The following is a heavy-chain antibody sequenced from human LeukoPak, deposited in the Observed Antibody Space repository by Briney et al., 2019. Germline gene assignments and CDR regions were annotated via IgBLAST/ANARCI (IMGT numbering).Heavy chain of an antibody. D-gene: IGHD1-26*01. CDR3: ALGYNDIWEL. CDR2: INHSGST. J-gene: IGHJ4*02. V-gene: IGHV4-4*02. Sequence: SETLSLTCAVSSGSISSSNWWSWVRQPPGKGLEWIGEINHSGSTNYNPSLKSRVTISVDMSDNQFSLKLTSVAAADTAVYYCALGYNDIWELWGQGNMVTVSS. CDR1: SGSISSSNW.